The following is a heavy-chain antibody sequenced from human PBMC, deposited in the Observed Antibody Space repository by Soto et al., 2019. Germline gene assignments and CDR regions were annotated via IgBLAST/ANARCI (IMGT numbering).Heavy chain of an antibody. CDR2: MNPNSGNT. V-gene: IGHV1-8*01. CDR1: GYTFTSYD. CDR3: ARGRNDSSGYYYDY. D-gene: IGHD3-22*01. Sequence: ASVKVSCKASGYTFTSYDINWVRQATGQGVEWMGWMNPNSGNTGYAQKFQGRVTMTRNTSISTAYMELSSLRSEDTAVYYCARGRNDSSGYYYDYWGQGTPVTVSS. J-gene: IGHJ4*02.